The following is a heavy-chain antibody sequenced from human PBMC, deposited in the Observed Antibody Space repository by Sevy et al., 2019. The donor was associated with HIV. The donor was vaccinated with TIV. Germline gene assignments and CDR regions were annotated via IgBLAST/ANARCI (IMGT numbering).Heavy chain of an antibody. Sequence: ASVKVSCKASGYTFNNYYMHWVRQAPGQGLEWMGRINPNSGGTNYPQKFEGRVTMTRDTSISTAYMELNRLTSDDTAVYYCARRYDFWSGYYGFDYWGQGTLVTVSS. CDR1: GYTFNNYY. CDR2: INPNSGGT. J-gene: IGHJ4*02. V-gene: IGHV1-2*06. D-gene: IGHD3-3*01. CDR3: ARRYDFWSGYYGFDY.